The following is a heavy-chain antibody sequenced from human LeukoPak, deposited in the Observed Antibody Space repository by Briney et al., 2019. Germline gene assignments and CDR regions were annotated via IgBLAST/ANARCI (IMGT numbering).Heavy chain of an antibody. Sequence: PSETLSLTCTVSGGSISSYYWSWIRQPPGKGLEWIGYIYYSGSTNYNPSLKSRVTISVDTSKNQFSLKLSSVTAADTAVYYCARGYYYDSSGYRYYYYYYMDVWGKETTVTVSS. D-gene: IGHD3-22*01. V-gene: IGHV4-59*01. CDR2: IYYSGST. CDR1: GGSISSYY. CDR3: ARGYYYDSSGYRYYYYYYMDV. J-gene: IGHJ6*03.